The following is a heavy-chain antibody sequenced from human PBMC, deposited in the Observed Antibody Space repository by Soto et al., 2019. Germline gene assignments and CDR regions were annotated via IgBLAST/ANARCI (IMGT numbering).Heavy chain of an antibody. CDR3: AKDIGRPRIPKYNWFDP. CDR2: ISWDGGST. V-gene: IGHV3-43D*04. CDR1: GFTFDDYA. J-gene: IGHJ5*02. Sequence: GGSLRLSCAASGFTFDDYAMHWVRQAPGKGLEWVSLISWDGGSTYYADSVKGRFTISRDNSKNSLYLQMNSLRAEDTALYYCAKDIGRPRIPKYNWFDPWGQGTLVTVSS. D-gene: IGHD2-21*01.